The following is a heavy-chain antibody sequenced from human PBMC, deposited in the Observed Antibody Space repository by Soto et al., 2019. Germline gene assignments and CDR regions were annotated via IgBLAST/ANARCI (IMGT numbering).Heavy chain of an antibody. Sequence: ASVKVSCKASGYTFGNNDISWVRQATGQGLEWMGWMNPNSGKTGYAQKFQGRVTMTRDTSMSTAHLELSSLRSDDTAIYYCARMATSGTLNWFDPWGQGTLVTVSS. CDR3: ARMATSGTLNWFDP. J-gene: IGHJ5*02. V-gene: IGHV1-8*01. CDR2: MNPNSGKT. CDR1: GYTFGNND.